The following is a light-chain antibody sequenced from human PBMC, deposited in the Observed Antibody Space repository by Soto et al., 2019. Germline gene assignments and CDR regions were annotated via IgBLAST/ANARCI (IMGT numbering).Light chain of an antibody. V-gene: IGKV3-15*01. CDR1: QRLSNN. CDR3: QQYSDWPPVT. Sequence: EIVMTQSPATLSVSPGESATLSCRASQRLSNNIAWYQQTPGQAPRLFXYDASTRATGVPDRFIGSGSGTEFTLTINSLQSDDFALYYCQQYSDWPPVTFGGGTKVDIK. CDR2: DAS. J-gene: IGKJ4*01.